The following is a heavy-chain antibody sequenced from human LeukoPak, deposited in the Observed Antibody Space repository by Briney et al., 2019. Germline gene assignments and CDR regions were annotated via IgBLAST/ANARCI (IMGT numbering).Heavy chain of an antibody. Sequence: GGSLRLSCAASGFNFRNYAMTWVRQAPGKGLEWVSAISSSGGSTYYTDSVKGRFTVSRDNSKNTVFLQMNSLRVEDTALYYCARGHCSGGTCFSSLYDYWGLGTLVTVSS. J-gene: IGHJ4*02. CDR3: ARGHCSGGTCFSSLYDY. CDR1: GFNFRNYA. D-gene: IGHD2-15*01. CDR2: ISSSGGST. V-gene: IGHV3-23*01.